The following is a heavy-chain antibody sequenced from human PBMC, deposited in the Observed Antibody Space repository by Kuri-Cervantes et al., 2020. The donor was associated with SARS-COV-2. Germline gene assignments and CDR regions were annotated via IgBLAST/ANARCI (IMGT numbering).Heavy chain of an antibody. CDR3: VRDPGCGFDP. CDR2: ISYDGSNK. J-gene: IGHJ5*02. V-gene: IGHV3-30*04. CDR1: GFTFSGYA. Sequence: GGSLRLSCAASGFTFSGYAMHWVRQAPGKGLEWVAVISYDGSNKYYADSVKGRFTISRDNSTNTLYLQMNSLRAEETAVYYCVRDPGCGFDPWGQGTLVTVSS.